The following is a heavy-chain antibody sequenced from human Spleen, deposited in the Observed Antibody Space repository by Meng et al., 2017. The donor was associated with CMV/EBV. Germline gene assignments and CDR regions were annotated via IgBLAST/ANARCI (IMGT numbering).Heavy chain of an antibody. CDR2: INPTGEGV. J-gene: IGHJ5*02. Sequence: YTFTRHWMHWVRQAPGQGLEWVGVINPTGEGVLYAQILQGRVALTRDTSTNTDYMELSSLRSEDTGVYYCARDQSGSISGVTGWWLDPWGQGTLVTVSS. V-gene: IGHV1-46*01. D-gene: IGHD3-3*01. CDR3: ARDQSGSISGVTGWWLDP. CDR1: YTFTRHW.